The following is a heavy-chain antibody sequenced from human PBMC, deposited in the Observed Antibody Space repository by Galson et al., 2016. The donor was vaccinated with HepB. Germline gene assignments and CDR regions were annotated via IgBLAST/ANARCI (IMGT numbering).Heavy chain of an antibody. D-gene: IGHD5-24*01. J-gene: IGHJ3*02. V-gene: IGHV3-23*01. Sequence: SLRLSCAASGFTFSIYGMTWVRQAPGQGLEWVSSISGYTENTFYADSVKGRFTISRDNSDNTLYLQMNSLRAEDTAVYFCVKDLKTHGSLNAFDIRGQGTMVTVSS. CDR1: GFTFSIYG. CDR3: VKDLKTHGSLNAFDI. CDR2: ISGYTENT.